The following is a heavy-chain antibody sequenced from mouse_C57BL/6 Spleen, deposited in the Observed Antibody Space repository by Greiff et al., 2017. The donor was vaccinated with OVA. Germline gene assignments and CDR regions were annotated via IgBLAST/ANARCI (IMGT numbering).Heavy chain of an antibody. J-gene: IGHJ4*01. D-gene: IGHD4-1*01. CDR2: ISNKANGSPT. Sequence: EVKVVESGGGLVQPGGSLSLSCAASGFTFTDYYMSWVRQPPGKALEWLGFISNKANGSPTEYSASVKGRFTISRDNSQSILYLQMKARRAEDSATYYGASNWDYAMDYWGQGTSVTVSS. CDR3: ASNWDYAMDY. CDR1: GFTFTDYY. V-gene: IGHV7-3*01.